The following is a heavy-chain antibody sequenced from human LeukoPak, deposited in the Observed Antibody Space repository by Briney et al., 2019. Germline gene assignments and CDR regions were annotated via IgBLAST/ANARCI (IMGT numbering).Heavy chain of an antibody. V-gene: IGHV3-30-3*01. CDR1: GFTFSSYA. CDR2: ISYDGSNK. D-gene: IGHD2-2*02. CDR3: AKDPHCSSTSCYTS. Sequence: GGSLRLSCAASGFTFSSYAMHWVRQAPGKGLEWVAVISYDGSNKYYADSVKGRFTISRDNSKNTLYLQMNSLRAEDTAVYYCAKDPHCSSTSCYTSWGQGTLVTVSS. J-gene: IGHJ4*02.